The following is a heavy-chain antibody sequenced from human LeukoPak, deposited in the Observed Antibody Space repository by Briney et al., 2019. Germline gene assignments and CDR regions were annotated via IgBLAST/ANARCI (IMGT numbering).Heavy chain of an antibody. CDR2: ISWNSGSI. CDR1: GLTFDDYA. J-gene: IGHJ4*02. Sequence: GGSLRLSCAASGLTFDDYAMHWVRQAPGKGLEWVSGISWNSGSIGYADSVKGRFTISRDNAKNSLYLQMNSLRAEDMALYYCAKDKGYSSSSGFDYWGQGTLVTVSS. V-gene: IGHV3-9*03. D-gene: IGHD6-6*01. CDR3: AKDKGYSSSSGFDY.